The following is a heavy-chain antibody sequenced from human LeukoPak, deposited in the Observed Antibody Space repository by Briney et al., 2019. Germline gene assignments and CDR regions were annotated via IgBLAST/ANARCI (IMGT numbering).Heavy chain of an antibody. D-gene: IGHD3-10*01. Sequence: ASVKVSCKASGYTFTGYYMHWVRQAPGQGLGWMGWINPNSGGTNYAQKFQGRVTMTRDTSISTAYMELSRLRSDDTAVYYCARDRPGANYYYYMDVWGKGTTVTVSS. CDR2: INPNSGGT. J-gene: IGHJ6*03. CDR3: ARDRPGANYYYYMDV. CDR1: GYTFTGYY. V-gene: IGHV1-2*02.